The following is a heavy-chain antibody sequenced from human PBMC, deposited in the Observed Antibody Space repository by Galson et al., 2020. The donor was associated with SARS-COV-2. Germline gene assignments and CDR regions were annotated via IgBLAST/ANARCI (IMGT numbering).Heavy chain of an antibody. D-gene: IGHD3-16*01. CDR1: EFTFSNYW. CDR3: ARDIGANSLAC. CDR2: IDRDGSKT. V-gene: IGHV3-7*03. J-gene: IGHJ4*02. Sequence: AGSLRLSCEASEFTFSNYWMTWVRQAPGKGLDWMASIDRDGSKTYYADSVQGRFTISRDNAQNSLYLQTDTLRAEDTALYYCARDIGANSLACWGQGTLVTVSS.